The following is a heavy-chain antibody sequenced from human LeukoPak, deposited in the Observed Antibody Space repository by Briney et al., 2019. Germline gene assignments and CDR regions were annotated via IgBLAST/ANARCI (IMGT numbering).Heavy chain of an antibody. CDR3: ARTHYGGNPHDAFDI. D-gene: IGHD4-23*01. CDR1: GGSISSGSYY. Sequence: SQTLSLTCTVSGGSISSGSYYWSWIRQPAGKGLEWIGRIYTSGSTNYNPSLKSRVTISVDTSKNQFSLKLSSVTAADTAVYYCARTHYGGNPHDAFDIWGQGTMVTVSS. V-gene: IGHV4-61*02. J-gene: IGHJ3*02. CDR2: IYTSGST.